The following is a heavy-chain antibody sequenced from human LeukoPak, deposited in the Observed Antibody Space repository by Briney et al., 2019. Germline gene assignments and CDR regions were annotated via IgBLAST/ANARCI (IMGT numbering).Heavy chain of an antibody. CDR1: GGPLSNYQ. CDR2: ISYSGNT. Sequence: RASGTLSLTFTVSGGPLSNYQWGWVRQPPREGLEWIGNISYSGNTNYNPSLTSRVTISVDTSKNQFSLKLSSVTAADTAVYYCANSVDIVATRFDYWGQGTLVTVSS. CDR3: ANSVDIVATRFDY. V-gene: IGHV4-59*01. D-gene: IGHD5-12*01. J-gene: IGHJ4*02.